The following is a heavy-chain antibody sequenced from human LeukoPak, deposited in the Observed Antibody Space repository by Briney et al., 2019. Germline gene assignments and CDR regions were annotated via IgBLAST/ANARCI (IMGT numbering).Heavy chain of an antibody. V-gene: IGHV3-30-3*01. J-gene: IGHJ6*02. CDR2: ISYDGSNK. CDR3: ARVLGITMEDYYYYGMDV. CDR1: GFTFSSYA. Sequence: GGSLRLSCAASGFTFSSYAMHWFRQAPGKGLEGVAVISYDGSNKYYADSVKGRFTISRDNSKNTLYLQMNSLRAEDTAVYYCARVLGITMEDYYYYGMDVWGQGTTVTVSS. D-gene: IGHD3-10*01.